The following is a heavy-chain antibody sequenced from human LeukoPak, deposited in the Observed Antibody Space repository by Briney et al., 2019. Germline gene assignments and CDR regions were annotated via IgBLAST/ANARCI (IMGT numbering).Heavy chain of an antibody. D-gene: IGHD3-22*01. J-gene: IGHJ4*02. CDR2: INSGGFAT. CDR1: GFTFNRFG. CDR3: AKESTYYYDGGD. Sequence: GGTLRPSCAASGFTFNRFGMIWVRQAPGKGLEWVSGINSGGFATYYADSVKGRCTISRDNSKNTVYLQMNSLRAEDTAVYYCAKESTYYYDGGDWGQGTLVTVSS. V-gene: IGHV3-23*01.